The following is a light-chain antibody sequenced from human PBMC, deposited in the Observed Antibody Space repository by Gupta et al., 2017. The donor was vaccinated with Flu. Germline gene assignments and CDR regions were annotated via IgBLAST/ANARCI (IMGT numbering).Light chain of an antibody. CDR1: QSISVY. Sequence: DIQMTQSPSSLSASVGDRVTITCRASQSISVYLNWYQQKPGKAPKILIYDASTLQSGVPSRFSGSGSGTDFTLTISSLQPEDFGTFYCQQSRSLTFGGGTKVE. V-gene: IGKV1-39*01. CDR2: DAS. J-gene: IGKJ4*01. CDR3: QQSRSLT.